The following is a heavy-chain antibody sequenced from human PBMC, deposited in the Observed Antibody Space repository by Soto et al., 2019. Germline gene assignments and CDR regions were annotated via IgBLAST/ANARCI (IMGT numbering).Heavy chain of an antibody. V-gene: IGHV1-2*02. J-gene: IGHJ5*02. CDR3: ARGGGTILAPLP. D-gene: IGHD3-3*01. CDR2: INPNSGAT. Sequence: QVQLAQSGAEVKKPGASVKVSCKASGYTFTGYFMHWVRQAPGQGLEWMGWINPNSGATKYAQKVQGRVTLTRDTSINTAYMAMSMLRSDDTAVYYCARGGGTILAPLPWGQGTLVTVAS. CDR1: GYTFTGYF.